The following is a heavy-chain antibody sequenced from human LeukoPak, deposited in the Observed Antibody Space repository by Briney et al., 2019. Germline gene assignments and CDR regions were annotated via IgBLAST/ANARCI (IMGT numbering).Heavy chain of an antibody. D-gene: IGHD2-21*01. CDR2: IRYDGSNK. V-gene: IGHV3-30*02. CDR1: GFTFSSYG. CDR3: AKDLIRMVKPWFDY. J-gene: IGHJ4*02. Sequence: GGSLRLSCAASGFTFSSYGMPRVRQAPGKGLEWVAFIRYDGSNKYYADSVKGRFTISRDNSKNTLYLQMNSLRAEDTAVYYCAKDLIRMVKPWFDYWGQGTLVTVSS.